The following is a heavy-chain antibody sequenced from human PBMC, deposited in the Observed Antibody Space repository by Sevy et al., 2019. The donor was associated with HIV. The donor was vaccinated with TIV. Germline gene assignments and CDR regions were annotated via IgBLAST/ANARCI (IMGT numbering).Heavy chain of an antibody. D-gene: IGHD3-10*01. CDR1: EFTFSDYY. V-gene: IGHV3-11*06. CDR2: ISSRSTYT. J-gene: IGHJ4*02. CDR3: ARVRYDSGSYYKDY. Sequence: GGSLRLSCAASEFTFSDYYMSWIRQAPGKGLEWVSYISSRSTYTNYADSVKGRFTISRDNARKSLYLQMNSLRAEDTAVYYCARVRYDSGSYYKDYWGQGTLVTVSS.